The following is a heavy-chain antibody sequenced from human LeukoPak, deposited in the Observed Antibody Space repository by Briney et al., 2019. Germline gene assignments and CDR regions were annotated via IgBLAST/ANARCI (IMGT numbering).Heavy chain of an antibody. CDR3: ARGGAVAGFDY. CDR1: GFTFSDYA. J-gene: IGHJ4*02. CDR2: ISDEGHQK. V-gene: IGHV3-30*14. D-gene: IGHD6-19*01. Sequence: GGSLRLSCAASGFTFSDYAMHWVRQGPGKGLEWVAVISDEGHQKYYGDSVKGRFTISRDNSKNTLYLQMNSLRAEDTAVYYCARGGAVAGFDYWGQGTLVTVSS.